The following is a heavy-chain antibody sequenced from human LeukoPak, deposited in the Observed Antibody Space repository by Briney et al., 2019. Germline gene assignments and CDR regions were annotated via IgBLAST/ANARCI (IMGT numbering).Heavy chain of an antibody. CDR1: GYTFTSYD. CDR3: ARGAIVVVPGGNDAYDF. J-gene: IGHJ3*01. D-gene: IGHD2-2*01. CDR2: MNPNSGNT. V-gene: IGHV1-8*03. Sequence: ASVKVSCKASGYTFTSYDINWVRQATGQGLEWMGWMNPNSGNTGYAQKFQGRVTITRNTSISTAYMELSSLRSEDTAVYYCARGAIVVVPGGNDAYDFWGQGTMVTVS.